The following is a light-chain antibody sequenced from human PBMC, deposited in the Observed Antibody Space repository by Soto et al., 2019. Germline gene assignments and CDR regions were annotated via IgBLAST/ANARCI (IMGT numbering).Light chain of an antibody. J-gene: IGKJ1*01. CDR1: QSISTW. Sequence: DIQMTQSPSTLSASVGDRVTITCRASQSISTWLAWFQQKPRKAPNVLIYKAASLESGDPSRFSGSASGTECTITISSLQPDDFATYSDHHYSNSSPWTFGQRTKVE. V-gene: IGKV1-5*03. CDR2: KAA. CDR3: HHYSNSSPWT.